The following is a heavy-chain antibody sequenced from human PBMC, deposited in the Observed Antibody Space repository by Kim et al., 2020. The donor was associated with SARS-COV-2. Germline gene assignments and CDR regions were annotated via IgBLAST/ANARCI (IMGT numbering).Heavy chain of an antibody. J-gene: IGHJ4*02. CDR2: IYSGGST. D-gene: IGHD5-18*01. Sequence: GGSLRLSCAASGFTVSSNYMSWVRQAPGKGLEWVSVIYSGGSTYYADSVKGRFTISRDNSKNTLYLQMNSLRAEDTAVYYCARGSYSYGSHFDYWGQGTLVTVSS. V-gene: IGHV3-66*01. CDR3: ARGSYSYGSHFDY. CDR1: GFTVSSNY.